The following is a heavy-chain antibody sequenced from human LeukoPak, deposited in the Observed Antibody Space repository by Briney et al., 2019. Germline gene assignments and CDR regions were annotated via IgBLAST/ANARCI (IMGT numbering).Heavy chain of an antibody. CDR1: GGPITSHY. D-gene: IGHD2-15*01. Sequence: SETLSLTCTVSGGPITSHYWSWIRQPPGKGLEWIGYIYYSGSTNYNPSLKSRVTISVDTSKNQFSLKLSSVTAADTAVYYCAQTRGVLHYNWFDPWGQGTLVTVSS. CDR3: AQTRGVLHYNWFDP. J-gene: IGHJ5*02. CDR2: IYYSGST. V-gene: IGHV4-59*11.